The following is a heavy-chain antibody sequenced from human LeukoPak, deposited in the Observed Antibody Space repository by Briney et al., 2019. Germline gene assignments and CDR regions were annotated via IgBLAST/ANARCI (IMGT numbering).Heavy chain of an antibody. J-gene: IGHJ4*01. CDR1: GGSININF. CDR3: ARHRDYYDT. Sequence: PSETLSLTCTVSGGSININFWTWIRQPPGKGLEWIGYIYSSGSAKYNPSLKSRVIISGDTSKNLIYLDLTYVTVADTAVYLCARHRDYYDTWGHGTLVTVSS. V-gene: IGHV4-59*08. CDR2: IYSSGSA. D-gene: IGHD3-22*01.